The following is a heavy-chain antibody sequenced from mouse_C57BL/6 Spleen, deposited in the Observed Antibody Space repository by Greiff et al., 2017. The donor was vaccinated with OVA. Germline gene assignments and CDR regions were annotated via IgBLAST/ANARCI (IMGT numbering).Heavy chain of an antibody. J-gene: IGHJ4*01. CDR3: ARHGTGAMDY. CDR2: IYPGSGNT. CDR1: GYTFTDYY. D-gene: IGHD4-1*01. V-gene: IGHV1-76*01. Sequence: VQLQQSGAELVRPGASVKLSCKASGYTFTDYYINWVKQRPGQGLEWIARIYPGSGNTYYNEKFKGKATLTAEKSSSTAYMQLSSLTSEDSAVYFCARHGTGAMDYWGQGTSVTVSS.